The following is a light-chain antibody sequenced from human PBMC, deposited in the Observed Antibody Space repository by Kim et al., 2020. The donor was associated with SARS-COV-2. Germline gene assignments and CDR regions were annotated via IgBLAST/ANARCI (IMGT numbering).Light chain of an antibody. CDR1: ELGDKY. CDR3: QAWDSSTWV. CDR2: QDR. V-gene: IGLV3-1*01. Sequence: SVSPGQTASITCSGDELGDKYASWYQQKPGQSPVLVNYQDRKRPSGIPERFSGSNSGNTATLTNSGTQAMDEADYYCQAWDSSTWVFGGGTQLTVL. J-gene: IGLJ3*02.